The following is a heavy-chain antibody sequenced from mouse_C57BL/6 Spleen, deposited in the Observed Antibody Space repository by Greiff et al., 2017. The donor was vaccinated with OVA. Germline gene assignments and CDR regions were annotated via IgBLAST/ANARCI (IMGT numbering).Heavy chain of an antibody. CDR1: GFTFSSYG. Sequence: EVHLVESGGDLVKPGGSLKLSCAASGFTFSSYGMSWVRQTPDKRLEWVATISSGGSYTYYPDSVKGRFTISRDNAKNTLYLQMSSLKSEDTAMYCCANSFDYWGQGTTLTGSS. V-gene: IGHV5-6*01. J-gene: IGHJ2*01. CDR2: ISSGGSYT. CDR3: ANSFDY.